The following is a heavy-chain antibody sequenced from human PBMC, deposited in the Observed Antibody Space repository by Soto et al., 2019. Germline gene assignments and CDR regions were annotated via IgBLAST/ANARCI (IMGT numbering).Heavy chain of an antibody. CDR2: IIPVFGS. CDR3: ARGGTGYYYGMDL. D-gene: IGHD1-1*01. Sequence: SVKVSCKASGGTFSNYAINWARQAPGQGLQWMGGIIPVFGSRYAQKFQGRVTITADESMTTAYMELRSLTSEDTAVYYCARGGTGYYYGMDLWGQGTTVTVSS. CDR1: GGTFSNYA. J-gene: IGHJ6*02. V-gene: IGHV1-69*13.